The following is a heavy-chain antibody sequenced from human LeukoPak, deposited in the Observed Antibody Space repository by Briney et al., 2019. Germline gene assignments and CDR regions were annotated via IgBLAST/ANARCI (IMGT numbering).Heavy chain of an antibody. CDR3: ARDASLAAVKTAFDY. Sequence: GASVKVSCKASGYTFTGYYMHWVRQAPGQGLEWMGWMNPNSGNTGYAQKFQGRVTMTRNTSISTAYMELSSLRSEDTAVYYCARDASLAAVKTAFDYWGQGAQITVSS. CDR2: MNPNSGNT. CDR1: GYTFTGYY. V-gene: IGHV1-8*02. D-gene: IGHD4-17*01. J-gene: IGHJ4*02.